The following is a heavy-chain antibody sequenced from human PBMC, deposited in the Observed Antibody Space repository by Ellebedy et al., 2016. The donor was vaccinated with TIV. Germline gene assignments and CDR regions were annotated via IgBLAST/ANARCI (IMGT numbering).Heavy chain of an antibody. Sequence: MPSETLSLTCTVSGYSINSDEYWGWIRQPPGKGLAWIGSIYHGGTTFYNPSLKSRVSMSIDTSKNQFSLKLRSVTAADTAVYYCARDSNFGSGHHDYWGQGTLVSVSS. CDR1: GYSINSDEY. V-gene: IGHV4-38-2*02. CDR2: IYHGGTT. CDR3: ARDSNFGSGHHDY. D-gene: IGHD3-10*01. J-gene: IGHJ4*02.